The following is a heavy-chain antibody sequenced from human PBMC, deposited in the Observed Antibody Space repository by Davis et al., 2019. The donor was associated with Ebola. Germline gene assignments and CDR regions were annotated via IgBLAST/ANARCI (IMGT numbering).Heavy chain of an antibody. J-gene: IGHJ4*02. CDR3: AKGGSSTVTTWGVY. CDR1: GFTFSSYC. Sequence: GESLKISCAASGFTFSSYCMSWVRQAPGKGLEWVANIKQDGSEKYYVDSVKGRFTISRDNTKNSLYLQMNSLRAEDTALYYCAKGGSSTVTTWGVYWGQGTLVTVSS. D-gene: IGHD4-11*01. CDR2: IKQDGSEK. V-gene: IGHV3-7*03.